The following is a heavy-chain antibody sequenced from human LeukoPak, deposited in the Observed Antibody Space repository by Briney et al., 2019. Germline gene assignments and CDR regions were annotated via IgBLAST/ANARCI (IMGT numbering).Heavy chain of an antibody. J-gene: IGHJ3*02. CDR3: ARDSNYYDSRGDAFDI. Sequence: GGSLRLSCAASGFTFSSYEMNWVRQAPGKGLEWVSGINWNGGSTGYADSVKGRFTISRDNAKNSLYLQMNSLRAEDTALYYCARDSNYYDSRGDAFDIWGQGTMVTVSS. CDR2: INWNGGST. D-gene: IGHD3-22*01. CDR1: GFTFSSYE. V-gene: IGHV3-20*04.